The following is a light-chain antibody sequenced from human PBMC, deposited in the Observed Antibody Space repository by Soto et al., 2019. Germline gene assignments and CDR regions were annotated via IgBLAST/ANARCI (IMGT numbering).Light chain of an antibody. CDR3: QQRSNWPPWT. Sequence: EIVLTQSPGTLSLSPGERATLSCWASQSVSSYLAWYQQKPGQAPRLLIYDASNRATGIPARFSGSGSGTDFTLTISSLEPEDFAVYYCQQRSNWPPWTFGQGTKVEIK. V-gene: IGKV3-11*01. J-gene: IGKJ1*01. CDR2: DAS. CDR1: QSVSSY.